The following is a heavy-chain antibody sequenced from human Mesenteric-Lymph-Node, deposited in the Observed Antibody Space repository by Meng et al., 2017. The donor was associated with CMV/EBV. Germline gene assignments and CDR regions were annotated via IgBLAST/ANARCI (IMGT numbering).Heavy chain of an antibody. Sequence: GGSLRLSCAASGFTFTNYWMTWVRQAPGKGLEWVANIKQDGNEKYYEDSVKGRFTISRDNAQNSLYLQMDSLRPEDTAMYYCARAEVVQPWSPPYKYYYGFDVWGQGTTVTVSS. V-gene: IGHV3-7*01. CDR2: IKQDGNEK. CDR1: GFTFTNYW. CDR3: ARAEVVQPWSPPYKYYYGFDV. J-gene: IGHJ6*02. D-gene: IGHD5-18*01.